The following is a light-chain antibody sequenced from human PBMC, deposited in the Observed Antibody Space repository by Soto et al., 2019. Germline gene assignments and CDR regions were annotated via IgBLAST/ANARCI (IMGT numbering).Light chain of an antibody. CDR3: TSYTSSTNWV. Sequence: QSVLTQPASVSGSPGQSITISCTGTSSDVGGYNYVSWYQQHPGKAPKLMIYGVSNRPSGVSNRFSGSKSDNTASLTISALQAEDEADYYCTSYTSSTNWVFGGGTKVTVL. CDR1: SSDVGGYNY. J-gene: IGLJ3*02. CDR2: GVS. V-gene: IGLV2-14*01.